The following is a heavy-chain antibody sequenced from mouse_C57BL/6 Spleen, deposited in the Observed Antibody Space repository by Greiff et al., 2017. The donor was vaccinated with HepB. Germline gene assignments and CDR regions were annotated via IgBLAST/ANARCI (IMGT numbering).Heavy chain of an antibody. Sequence: QVQLKESGAELVRPGTSVKVSCKASGYAFTNYLIEWVKQRPGQGLEWIGVINPGSGGTNYNEKFKGKATLTADKSSSTAYMQLSSLTSEDSAVYFCARCLPRAMDYWGQGTSVTVSS. D-gene: IGHD6-2*01. CDR2: INPGSGGT. CDR1: GYAFTNYL. CDR3: ARCLPRAMDY. V-gene: IGHV1-54*01. J-gene: IGHJ4*01.